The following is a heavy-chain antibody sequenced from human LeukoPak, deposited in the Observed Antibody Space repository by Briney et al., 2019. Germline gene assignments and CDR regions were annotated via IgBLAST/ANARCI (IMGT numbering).Heavy chain of an antibody. CDR1: GYTFTSYD. J-gene: IGHJ6*02. D-gene: IGHD2-15*01. V-gene: IGHV1-8*01. Sequence: ASVKVSCKASGYTFTSYDINWVRQATGQGLEWMGWMNPNSGNTGYAQKFQGRVTMTRNTSISTAYMELSSLRSEDTAVYYCASCSGGSCYSRGRYYYYGMDVWGQGTTVTVSS. CDR3: ASCSGGSCYSRGRYYYYGMDV. CDR2: MNPNSGNT.